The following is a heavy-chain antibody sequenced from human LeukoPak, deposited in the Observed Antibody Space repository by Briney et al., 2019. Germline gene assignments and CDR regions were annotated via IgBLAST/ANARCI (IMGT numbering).Heavy chain of an antibody. CDR3: ARGGDY. Sequence: SETLSLTCTVSGGSISSGSYYWSWIRQPAGKGLEWIGRIYTSGSTNYNPSLKSRVTISVDTSKNQFSLNLSSVTAADTAVYYCARGGDYWGQGTLVTVSS. CDR2: IYTSGST. CDR1: GGSISSGSYY. J-gene: IGHJ4*02. V-gene: IGHV4-61*02.